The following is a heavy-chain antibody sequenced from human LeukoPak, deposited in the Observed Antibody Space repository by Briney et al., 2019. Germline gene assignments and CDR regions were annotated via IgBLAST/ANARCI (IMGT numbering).Heavy chain of an antibody. V-gene: IGHV1-69-2*01. CDR3: DLMVRGNMDV. J-gene: IGHJ6*03. CDR1: GYTFTDYY. D-gene: IGHD3-10*01. CDR2: VDPEDGET. Sequence: EASVKVSCKVSGYTFTDYYMHWVQQAPGKGLEWMGLVDPEDGETIYAEKFQGKVTITADTSTDTAYMELSSLRSEDTAVYYCDLMVRGNMDVWGKGTTVTVSS.